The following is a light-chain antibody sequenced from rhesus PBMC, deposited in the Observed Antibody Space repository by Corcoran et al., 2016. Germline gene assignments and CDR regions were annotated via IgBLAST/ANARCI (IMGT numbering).Light chain of an antibody. J-gene: IGKJ2*01. CDR1: QSIGTW. V-gene: IGKV1-22*01. CDR2: KAS. CDR3: QQYSSSPYS. Sequence: DIQMTQSPSSLSASVGDTVTITCRASQSIGTWLGWYQQKAGKSPEPLIYKASSLQRGVPSRFSGSGSDTDFTRTISSLQSEDFATYYCQQYSSSPYSFGQGTKVEIK.